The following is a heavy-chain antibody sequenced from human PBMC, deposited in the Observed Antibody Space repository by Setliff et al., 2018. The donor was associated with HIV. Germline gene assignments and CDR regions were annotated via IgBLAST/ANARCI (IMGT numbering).Heavy chain of an antibody. Sequence: GGSLRLSCVASGFTFSTYAINWVRLAPGKGLEWVSSISGSGYPYYADSVRGRFTISRDNSKNTLFLQMDSLRAEDTALYYCAKQRYYDGNDGFDVWGQGTMVTVSS. CDR1: GFTFSTYA. J-gene: IGHJ3*01. CDR3: AKQRYYDGNDGFDV. D-gene: IGHD3-3*01. CDR2: ISGSGYP. V-gene: IGHV3-23*01.